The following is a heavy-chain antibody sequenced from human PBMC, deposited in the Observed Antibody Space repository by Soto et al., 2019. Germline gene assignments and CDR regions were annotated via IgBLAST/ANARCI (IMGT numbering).Heavy chain of an antibody. J-gene: IGHJ4*02. CDR2: IIPIFGTA. CDR3: ARGGRGYSYGYVDSYFDY. Sequence: SVKVSCKASGGTFSSYAISWVRQAPGQGLEWMGGIIPIFGTANYAQKFQGRVTITADESTSTAYMELSSLRSEDTAVYYCARGGRGYSYGYVDSYFDYWGQGTLVTVSS. CDR1: GGTFSSYA. D-gene: IGHD5-18*01. V-gene: IGHV1-69*13.